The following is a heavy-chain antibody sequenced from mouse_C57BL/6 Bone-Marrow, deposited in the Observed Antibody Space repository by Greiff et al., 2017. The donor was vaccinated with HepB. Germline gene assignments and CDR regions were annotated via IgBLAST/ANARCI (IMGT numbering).Heavy chain of an antibody. V-gene: IGHV14-2*01. CDR2: IDPEDGET. CDR1: GFNIKDYY. D-gene: IGHD3-2*02. J-gene: IGHJ3*01. Sequence: EVQLQQSGAELVKPGASVKLSCTASGFNIKDYYMHWVKQRTEQGLEWIGRIDPEDGETKYAPEFQGKATITADTSSNTAYLQLSSLTSEDTAVYYCARSRQLRLEAYWGQGTLVTVSA. CDR3: ARSRQLRLEAY.